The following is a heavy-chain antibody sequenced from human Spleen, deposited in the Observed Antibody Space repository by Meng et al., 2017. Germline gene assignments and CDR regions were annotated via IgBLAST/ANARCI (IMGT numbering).Heavy chain of an antibody. J-gene: IGHJ4*02. CDR1: GYTFIGNY. V-gene: IGHV1-2*02. CDR2: INPKSGDT. Sequence: ASVKVSCKASGYTFIGNYMHWVQQAPGQGLEWMGWINPKSGDTHYAQKFQGRVTMTGDTSISTAYMELSGLRSDDTAMYYCARDEDISAAGKLFGDYWGQGTLVTVSS. D-gene: IGHD6-13*01. CDR3: ARDEDISAAGKLFGDY.